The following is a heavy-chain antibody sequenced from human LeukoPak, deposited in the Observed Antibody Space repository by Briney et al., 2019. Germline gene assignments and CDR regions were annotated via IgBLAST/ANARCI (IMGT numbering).Heavy chain of an antibody. CDR1: GFSFDDYA. CDR2: ISRNSYNI. D-gene: IGHD3-9*01. Sequence: GGSLRLSCEASGFSFDDYAMHWVRQAPXXXXEWVAGISRNSYNIAYGDSVKGRFTISRDNAKKSLSLQMNSLGTEDTAFYYCAKSRDDGTGYYYDYWGQGVLVTVAS. V-gene: IGHV3-9*01. J-gene: IGHJ4*02. CDR3: AKSRDDGTGYYYDY.